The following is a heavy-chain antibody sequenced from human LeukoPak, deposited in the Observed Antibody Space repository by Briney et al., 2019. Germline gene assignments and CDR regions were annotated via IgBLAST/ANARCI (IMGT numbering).Heavy chain of an antibody. CDR2: INHSGST. V-gene: IGHV4-34*01. Sequence: SETLSLTCAVYGGSFSGYYWSWIRQPPGKGLEWIGEINHSGSTNYNPSLKSRVTISVDTSKNQFSLKLSSVTAADTAVYYCARARLRPYYYGMDVWGQGTTVTVSS. CDR1: GGSFSGYY. D-gene: IGHD4-17*01. J-gene: IGHJ6*02. CDR3: ARARLRPYYYGMDV.